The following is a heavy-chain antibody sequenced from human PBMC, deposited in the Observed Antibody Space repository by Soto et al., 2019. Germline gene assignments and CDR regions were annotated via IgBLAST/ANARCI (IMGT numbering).Heavy chain of an antibody. Sequence: PGRSLRLSCAASGFTFSSYEMNCVRQPQWKGLEGVSYISSSGRTIYYADSVKGRLTISRGNAKKSLYLQMEGLRAEDTAVYYCARVGTTSNDDGDYSGQGTLVAVSS. D-gene: IGHD4-4*01. CDR3: ARVGTTSNDDGDY. V-gene: IGHV3-48*03. J-gene: IGHJ4*02. CDR1: GFTFSSYE. CDR2: ISSSGRTI.